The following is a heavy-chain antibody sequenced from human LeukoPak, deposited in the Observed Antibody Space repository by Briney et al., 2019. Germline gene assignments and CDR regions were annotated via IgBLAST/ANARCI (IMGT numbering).Heavy chain of an antibody. Sequence: GESLKISCKGSGYSFTSYWIGWVRQMPGKGLGWMGIIYPGDSDTRYSPSFQGQVTISADKSISTAYLQWSSLKASDTAMYYCARGLVEDYGPSYYFDYWGQGTLVTVSS. D-gene: IGHD4-17*01. V-gene: IGHV5-51*01. J-gene: IGHJ4*02. CDR2: IYPGDSDT. CDR1: GYSFTSYW. CDR3: ARGLVEDYGPSYYFDY.